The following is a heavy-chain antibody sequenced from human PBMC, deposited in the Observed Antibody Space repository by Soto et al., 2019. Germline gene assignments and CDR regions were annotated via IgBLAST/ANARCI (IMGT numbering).Heavy chain of an antibody. CDR1: GYSFTTYA. CDR2: INAGNGNT. J-gene: IGHJ5*02. Sequence: ASVKVSCKASGYSFTTYAIHWVRQAPGQRLEWMGWINAGNGNTRYSQKFQGRVTLTRDTSASTAYMDLSSLRSEDTAIYYCAKAISGYFPGGRGTLLPVSS. V-gene: IGHV1-3*01. CDR3: AKAISGYFP. D-gene: IGHD5-12*01.